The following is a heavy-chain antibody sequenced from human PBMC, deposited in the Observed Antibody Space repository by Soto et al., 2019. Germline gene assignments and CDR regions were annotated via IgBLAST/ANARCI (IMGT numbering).Heavy chain of an antibody. CDR2: ISSSSSYI. CDR1: GFTFSSYA. CDR3: ARDLSEYCSGGSCHSFDP. Sequence: GGSLRLSCAASGFTFSSYAMSWVRQAPGKGLEWVSSISSSSSYIYYADSVKGRFTISRDNAKNSLYLQMNSLRAEDTAVYYCARDLSEYCSGGSCHSFDPWGQGTLVTVSS. J-gene: IGHJ5*02. V-gene: IGHV3-21*01. D-gene: IGHD2-15*01.